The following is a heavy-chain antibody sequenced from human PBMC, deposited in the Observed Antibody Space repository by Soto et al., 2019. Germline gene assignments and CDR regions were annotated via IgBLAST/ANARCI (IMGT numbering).Heavy chain of an antibody. Sequence: GGSLRLSCAASGFTFSSYAMSWVRQAPGKGLEWVSAISGSGGSTYYADSVKGRFTISRDNSKNTLYLQMNSLRAEDTAVYYCANPPIWWLRRFPYYFDYWGQGTLVTVSS. D-gene: IGHD5-12*01. J-gene: IGHJ4*02. CDR1: GFTFSSYA. V-gene: IGHV3-23*01. CDR2: ISGSGGST. CDR3: ANPPIWWLRRFPYYFDY.